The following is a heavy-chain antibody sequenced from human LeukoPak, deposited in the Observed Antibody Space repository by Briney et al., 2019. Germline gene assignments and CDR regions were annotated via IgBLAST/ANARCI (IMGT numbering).Heavy chain of an antibody. CDR2: IIPIFGTA. CDR1: GGTFSSYA. J-gene: IGHJ3*02. CDR3: ASWGYYDSSGDDAFDI. Sequence: SVKVSCKASGGTFSSYAISWVRQAPGQGLEWMGGIIPIFGTANYAQKFQGRVTITADESTSTAYMELSSLRSEDTAVYYCASWGYYDSSGDDAFDIWGQGTMVTVSS. D-gene: IGHD3-22*01. V-gene: IGHV1-69*13.